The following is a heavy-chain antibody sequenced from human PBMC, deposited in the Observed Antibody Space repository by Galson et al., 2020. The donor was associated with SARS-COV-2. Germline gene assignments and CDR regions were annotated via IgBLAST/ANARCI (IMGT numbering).Heavy chain of an antibody. J-gene: IGHJ3*01. CDR1: GFSFGDHH. V-gene: IGHV3-11*01. Sequence: PGGSLRLSCVASGFSFGDHHMTWIRQAPGKGLEWLSQISPTGISVYYADPVEGRFTISRDNIKKSLFLQMNILTSEDTAIYFCGRGGRHADDPVDVWGQGTLVTVSS. CDR2: ISPTGISV. D-gene: IGHD2-15*01. CDR3: GRGGRHADDPVDV.